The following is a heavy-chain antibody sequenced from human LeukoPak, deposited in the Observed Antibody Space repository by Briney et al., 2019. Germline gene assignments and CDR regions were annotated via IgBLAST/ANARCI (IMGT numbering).Heavy chain of an antibody. CDR2: INHSGST. Sequence: SETLSLTCAVYGGSFSGYYWSWIRQPPGKGLEWIGEINHSGSTNYNPSLKSRVTISVDTSKNQFSLKLSSVTAADTAVYYCARGYYSKPFDYWGQGTLVTVSS. D-gene: IGHD4-11*01. CDR3: ARGYYSKPFDY. V-gene: IGHV4-34*01. CDR1: GGSFSGYY. J-gene: IGHJ4*02.